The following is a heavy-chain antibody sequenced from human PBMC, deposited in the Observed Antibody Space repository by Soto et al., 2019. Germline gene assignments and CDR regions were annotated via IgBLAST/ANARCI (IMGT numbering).Heavy chain of an antibody. V-gene: IGHV3-7*03. CDR2: IKFDGSEK. CDR3: VKDGGXCSSTTCYSPRNHYFDS. CDR1: GFTFSYYW. D-gene: IGHD2-2*01. Sequence: GGSLRLSCAASGFTFSYYWMSWVRQAPGKGPEWVANIKFDGSEKQYVDSVKGRFSISRDNSRNSLFLQMNSLRAGDTAVYYCVKDGGXCSSTTCYSPRNHYFDSWGQGTLVTVSS. J-gene: IGHJ4*02.